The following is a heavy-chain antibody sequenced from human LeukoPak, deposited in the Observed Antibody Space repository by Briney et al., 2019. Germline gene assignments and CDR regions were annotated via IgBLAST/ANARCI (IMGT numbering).Heavy chain of an antibody. CDR2: IGTAGDT. J-gene: IGHJ6*02. D-gene: IGHD3-10*01. CDR3: ARDGTGITMVRGVGPLYYGMDV. Sequence: GGSLRLSCAASGFTFSSYDMHWVRQATGEGLEWVSAIGTAGDTYYPGSVKGRFTISRENAKNSLYLQMNSLRAGDTAVYYCARDGTGITMVRGVGPLYYGMDVWGQGTTVTVSS. CDR1: GFTFSSYD. V-gene: IGHV3-13*01.